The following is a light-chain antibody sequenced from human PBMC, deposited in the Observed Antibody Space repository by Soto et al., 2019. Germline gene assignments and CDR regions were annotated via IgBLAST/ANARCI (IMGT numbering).Light chain of an antibody. CDR1: QSISSN. CDR2: GAS. Sequence: EIVMTQSPATLSVSPGERATISCRASQSISSNLAWYQQKPGQAPRLLIYGASTRATGIPTRFSGSGSGTEFTLTISSLQSEDFAAYYCQQYDNWPLTFGGGTKVEIK. CDR3: QQYDNWPLT. V-gene: IGKV3-15*01. J-gene: IGKJ4*01.